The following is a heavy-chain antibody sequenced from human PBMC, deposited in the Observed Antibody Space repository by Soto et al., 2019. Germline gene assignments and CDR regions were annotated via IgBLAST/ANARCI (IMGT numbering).Heavy chain of an antibody. J-gene: IGHJ6*02. Sequence: SETLSLTCTVSGGSISSGGYYWSWIRQHPGKGLEWIGYIYYSGSTYYNPSLKSRVTISVDTSKNQFSLKLSSVTAADTAVYYCARGEYSSSSVVAALYGMDVWGQGTTVTVS. CDR3: ARGEYSSSSVVAALYGMDV. D-gene: IGHD6-6*01. CDR1: GGSISSGGYY. V-gene: IGHV4-31*03. CDR2: IYYSGST.